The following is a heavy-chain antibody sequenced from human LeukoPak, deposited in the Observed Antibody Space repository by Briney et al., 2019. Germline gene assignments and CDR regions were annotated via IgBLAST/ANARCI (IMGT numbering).Heavy chain of an antibody. CDR2: ISAYNGNT. CDR3: ARLHYYDSSGQGWHDY. V-gene: IGHV1-18*01. D-gene: IGHD3-22*01. CDR1: GYTFTSYG. Sequence: GASVKVSCKASGYTFTSYGISWVRQAPGQGLEWMGWISAYNGNTNYAQKLQGRVTMTTDTSTSTAYMELSSLRSEDTAVYYCARLHYYDSSGQGWHDYWGQGTLVTVSS. J-gene: IGHJ4*02.